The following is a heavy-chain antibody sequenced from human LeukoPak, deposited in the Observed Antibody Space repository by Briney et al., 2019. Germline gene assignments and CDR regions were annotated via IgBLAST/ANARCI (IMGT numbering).Heavy chain of an antibody. Sequence: VALVKVSFTASGGTFSSYAISWVRQAPGQGLEWMGGIIPIFGTANYAQKFQGRVTTTTDESTSTAYMELSSLRSEDTAVYYCARGAFWSGSALQYWGQGTLVTVSS. CDR2: IIPIFGTA. CDR1: GGTFSSYA. V-gene: IGHV1-69*05. J-gene: IGHJ4*02. CDR3: ARGAFWSGSALQY. D-gene: IGHD3-3*01.